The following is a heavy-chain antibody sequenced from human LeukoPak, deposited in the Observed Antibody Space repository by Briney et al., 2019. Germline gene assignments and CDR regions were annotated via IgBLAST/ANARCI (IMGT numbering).Heavy chain of an antibody. V-gene: IGHV3-53*01. Sequence: GGSLRLSCAASGFTVSSNYMSWVRQAPGKGLEWVSVIYSGGSTYYADSVNGRFTISRDNSKNTLYLQMNSLRAEDTAVYYCARDYGGNSRTPIWGQGTLVTVSS. CDR1: GFTVSSNY. J-gene: IGHJ4*02. CDR2: IYSGGST. CDR3: ARDYGGNSRTPI. D-gene: IGHD4-23*01.